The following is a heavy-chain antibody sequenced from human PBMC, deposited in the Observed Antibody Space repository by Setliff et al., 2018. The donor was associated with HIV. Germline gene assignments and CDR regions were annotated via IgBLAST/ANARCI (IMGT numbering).Heavy chain of an antibody. Sequence: SETLSLTCTVSGGSISTGGYYWSWIRQHPGKGLEWIGYIYNSGGTYCNPSLKGRVSLSMDTSKNQFSLKLSSVTVADTAMYYCARADYDTRGVAEYFHRWGQGTQVTVSS. CDR1: GGSISTGGYY. V-gene: IGHV4-31*03. CDR2: IYNSGGT. J-gene: IGHJ1*01. D-gene: IGHD3-22*01. CDR3: ARADYDTRGVAEYFHR.